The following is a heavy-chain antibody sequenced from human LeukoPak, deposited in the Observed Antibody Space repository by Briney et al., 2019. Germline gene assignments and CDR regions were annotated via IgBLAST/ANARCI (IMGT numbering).Heavy chain of an antibody. D-gene: IGHD3-9*01. Sequence: GASVKVSCKASGYTFTSYGISWVRQAPGQGLEWMGWISAYNGNTNYAQKLQGRVTMTTDTSTSTAYMELRSLRSDDTAVYYCARSKDKYYDILTGYDPPGDWFDPWGQGTLVTVSS. V-gene: IGHV1-18*01. J-gene: IGHJ5*02. CDR2: ISAYNGNT. CDR1: GYTFTSYG. CDR3: ARSKDKYYDILTGYDPPGDWFDP.